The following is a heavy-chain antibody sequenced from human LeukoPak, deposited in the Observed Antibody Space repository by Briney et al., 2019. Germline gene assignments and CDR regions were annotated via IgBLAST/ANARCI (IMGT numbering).Heavy chain of an antibody. CDR1: GFTFSSYG. V-gene: IGHV3-30*18. CDR2: ISYDGSNK. CDR3: AKDNGSGRRQRGYFDY. J-gene: IGHJ4*02. Sequence: GRSLRFSCAASGFTFSSYGMHWVRQAPGKGLEWVAVISYDGSNKYYADSVKGRFTISRDNSKNTLYLQMNSLRAEDTAVYYCAKDNGSGRRQRGYFDYWGQGTLVTVSS. D-gene: IGHD3-10*01.